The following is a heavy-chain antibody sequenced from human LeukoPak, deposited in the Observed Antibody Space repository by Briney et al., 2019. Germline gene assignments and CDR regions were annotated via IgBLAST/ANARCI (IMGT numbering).Heavy chain of an antibody. CDR3: ARDRLTSGSYFFDY. CDR2: ISGRSSTI. Sequence: GGSLRLSCAASAFTFSDYSMNWVRQAPGKGLEWISYISGRSSTIYYADSVRGRFTISRDNAKNSMYLQMNSLRAEDTAVYYCARDRLTSGSYFFDYWGQGTLVIVSS. J-gene: IGHJ4*02. V-gene: IGHV3-48*01. CDR1: AFTFSDYS. D-gene: IGHD1-26*01.